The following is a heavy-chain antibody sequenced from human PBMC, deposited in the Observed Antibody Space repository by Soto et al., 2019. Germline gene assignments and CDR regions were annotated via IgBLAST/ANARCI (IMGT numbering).Heavy chain of an antibody. D-gene: IGHD3-3*01. V-gene: IGHV4-4*07. CDR1: GGSISSYY. Sequence: QVQLQESGPGLVKPSETLSLTCTVSGGSISSYYWSWIRQPAGKGLEWIGRTYTSGSTNYNPSLKSRVTMSVDTSKNQFSLKLSSVTAADTAVYYCARDRTTITIFGVALPYGMDVWGQGTTVTVSS. CDR3: ARDRTTITIFGVALPYGMDV. CDR2: TYTSGST. J-gene: IGHJ6*02.